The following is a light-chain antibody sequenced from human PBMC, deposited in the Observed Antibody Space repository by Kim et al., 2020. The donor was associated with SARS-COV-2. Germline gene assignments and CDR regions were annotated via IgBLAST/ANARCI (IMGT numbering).Light chain of an antibody. CDR1: QNVNIW. J-gene: IGKJ1*01. CDR3: QQYHTHST. Sequence: PSVGDTVTITCRASQNVNIWLAWYQQKPGQVPKLLIHKTSGLQRGVPSRFSGGGSGTDFTLTIRSLQPDDFATYYCQQYHTHSTFGQGTKVDIK. V-gene: IGKV1-5*03. CDR2: KTS.